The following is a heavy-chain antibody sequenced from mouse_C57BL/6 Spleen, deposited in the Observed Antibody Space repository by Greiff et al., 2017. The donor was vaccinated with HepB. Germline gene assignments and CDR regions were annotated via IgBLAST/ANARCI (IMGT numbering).Heavy chain of an antibody. Sequence: DVQLQESGPGLVKPSQSLSLTCSVTGYSITSGYYWNWIRQFPGNKLEWMGYISYDGSNNYNPSLKNRISITRDTSKNQFFLKLNSVTTEDTATYYCARGDYGILFDYWGQGTTLTVSS. V-gene: IGHV3-6*01. CDR2: ISYDGSN. D-gene: IGHD2-1*01. J-gene: IGHJ2*01. CDR3: ARGDYGILFDY. CDR1: GYSITSGYY.